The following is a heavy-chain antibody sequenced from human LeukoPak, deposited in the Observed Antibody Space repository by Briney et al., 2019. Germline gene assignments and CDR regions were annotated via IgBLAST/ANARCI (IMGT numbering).Heavy chain of an antibody. J-gene: IGHJ4*02. V-gene: IGHV4-39*07. CDR2: IYYSGSI. D-gene: IGHD2-2*01. CDR1: GGSMISSSYY. CDR3: ARGEGYQLLWGFDY. Sequence: PSETLSLTCIVSGGSMISSSYYWGWIRQPPGKGLEWIGSIYYSGSIYYKPSLKCRVTISVDTSKNQFSLKLSSVTAADTAVYYCARGEGYQLLWGFDYWGQGTLVTVSS.